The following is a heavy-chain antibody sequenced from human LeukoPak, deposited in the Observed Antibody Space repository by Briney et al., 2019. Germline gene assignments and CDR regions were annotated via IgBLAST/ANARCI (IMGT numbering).Heavy chain of an antibody. CDR3: ARQGAGYDILTGYYPSYYFDY. V-gene: IGHV1-2*02. D-gene: IGHD3-9*01. J-gene: IGHJ4*02. CDR1: GYTFTGYY. Sequence: GASVKVSCKASGYTFTGYYMHWVRQAPGQGLEWMGRINPNSGGTNYAQKFQGRVTMTRDTSISTAYMELSRLRSDDTAVYYCARQGAGYDILTGYYPSYYFDYWGQGTLVTVSS. CDR2: INPNSGGT.